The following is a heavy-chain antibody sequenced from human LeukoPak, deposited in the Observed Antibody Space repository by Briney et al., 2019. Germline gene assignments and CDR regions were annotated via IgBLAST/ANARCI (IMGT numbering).Heavy chain of an antibody. J-gene: IGHJ4*02. D-gene: IGHD3-10*01. Sequence: GGSQRLSCAVSGITLSNYGMSWVRQAPGKGLEWIAGISDSGGRTNYADSVKGRFTISRDNPKNTLYLQMNSLRAEDTAVYFCAKRGVVIRVFLVGFHKEAYYFDSWGQGALVTVSS. V-gene: IGHV3-23*01. CDR2: ISDSGGRT. CDR1: GITLSNYG. CDR3: AKRGVVIRVFLVGFHKEAYYFDS.